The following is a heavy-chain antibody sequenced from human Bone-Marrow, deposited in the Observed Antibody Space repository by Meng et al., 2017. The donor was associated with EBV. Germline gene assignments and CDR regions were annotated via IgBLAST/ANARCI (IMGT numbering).Heavy chain of an antibody. V-gene: IGHV6-1*01. Sequence: QVQRPQPGAGSLNPSHTLSLSCDISGDSSASNSAAWNWLRQSPSRGREWLGRTYYSSKWDNDYAGPVKSRITINPDTSKNQFSLQLNSVTPEDTAVYYCARGGHNFDYWGQGTLVTVSS. J-gene: IGHJ4*02. CDR2: TYYSSKWDN. CDR3: ARGGHNFDY. CDR1: GDSSASNSAA.